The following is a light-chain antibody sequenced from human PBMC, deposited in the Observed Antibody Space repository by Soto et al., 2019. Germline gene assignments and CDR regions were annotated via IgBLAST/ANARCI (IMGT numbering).Light chain of an antibody. V-gene: IGKV1-39*01. Sequence: DIQMTQSPSSLSASVGDRVTITCRASQSISSYLNWYQQKPGKAPKLLIYAASSLQSGVPSRFSGSGSGKDFTLTISSLQPEDFATYYCQQSYSTPVTFGQGIKVEIX. CDR3: QQSYSTPVT. J-gene: IGKJ1*01. CDR2: AAS. CDR1: QSISSY.